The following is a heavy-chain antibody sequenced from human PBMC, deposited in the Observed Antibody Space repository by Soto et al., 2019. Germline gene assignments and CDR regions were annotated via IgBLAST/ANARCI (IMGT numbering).Heavy chain of an antibody. V-gene: IGHV4-39*01. Sequence: PSETLSLTCTVSGGSISSSSYYWGWIRQPPGKGLEWIGSIYYSGSTYYNPSLKSRVTISVDTSKNQFSLKLSSVTAADTAVYYCARHPLSSGYHMGIDYWGQGTLVTVSS. CDR3: ARHPLSSGYHMGIDY. J-gene: IGHJ4*02. CDR1: GGSISSSSYY. D-gene: IGHD3-22*01. CDR2: IYYSGST.